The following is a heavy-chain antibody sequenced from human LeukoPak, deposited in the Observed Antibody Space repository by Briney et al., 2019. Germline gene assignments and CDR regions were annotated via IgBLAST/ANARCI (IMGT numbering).Heavy chain of an antibody. CDR3: ARAGPYSSSSSPYG. V-gene: IGHV1-2*02. CDR1: GYTFTVYY. J-gene: IGHJ4*02. CDR2: INPNSGGT. D-gene: IGHD6-6*01. Sequence: ASVKLSCKASGYTFTVYYMHWVRQAPGQGLEWMGWINPNSGGTNYAQKFQGRVTMTRDTSISTAYMELSRLRSDDTAVYYCARAGPYSSSSSPYGWGQGTLVTVSS.